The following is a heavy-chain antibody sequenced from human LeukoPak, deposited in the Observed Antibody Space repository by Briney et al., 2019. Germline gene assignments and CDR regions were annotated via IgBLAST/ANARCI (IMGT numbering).Heavy chain of an antibody. CDR2: IKSKTDGGTT. Sequence: GGSLRLSCAASGFTFSNAWMSWVRQAPGKGLEWVGRIKSKTDGGTTDYAAPVKGRFTISRDDSRNTLYLQVNSLKTEDTAVYYCSTSLSSGYYIDYWGQGTLVTVSS. CDR1: GFTFSNAW. V-gene: IGHV3-15*01. CDR3: STSLSSGYYIDY. J-gene: IGHJ4*02. D-gene: IGHD3-22*01.